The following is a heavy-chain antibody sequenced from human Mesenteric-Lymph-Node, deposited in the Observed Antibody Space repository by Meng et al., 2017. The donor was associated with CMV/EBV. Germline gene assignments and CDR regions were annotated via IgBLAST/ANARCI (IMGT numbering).Heavy chain of an antibody. D-gene: IGHD3-3*01. CDR3: ARAQGYYDFWSGYYGLGDAFDI. CDR1: GFTFSSYW. J-gene: IGHJ3*02. Sequence: GGSLRLSCAASGFTFSSYWMSWVRQAPGKGLEWVAVISYDGSNKYYADSVKGRFTISRDNSKNTLYLQMNSLRAEDTAVYYCARAQGYYDFWSGYYGLGDAFDIWGQGTMVTVSS. V-gene: IGHV3-30-3*01. CDR2: ISYDGSNK.